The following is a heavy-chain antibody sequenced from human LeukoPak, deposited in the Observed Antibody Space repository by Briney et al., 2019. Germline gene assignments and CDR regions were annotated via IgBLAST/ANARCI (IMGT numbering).Heavy chain of an antibody. Sequence: PSETLSLTCAVYGGSFRGYYWSWIRQPPGKGLEWIGEINHSGSTNYNPSLKSRVTISVDTSKNQFSLKLSSVTAADTAVYYCASSSVYGMDVWGQGTTVTVSS. V-gene: IGHV4-34*01. CDR2: INHSGST. CDR3: ASSSVYGMDV. CDR1: GGSFRGYY. J-gene: IGHJ6*02.